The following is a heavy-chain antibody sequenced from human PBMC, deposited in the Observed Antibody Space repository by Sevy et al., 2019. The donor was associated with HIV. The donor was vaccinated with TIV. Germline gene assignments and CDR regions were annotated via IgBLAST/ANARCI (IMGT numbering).Heavy chain of an antibody. Sequence: ASVKVSCKTSGGTFSSYVISWVRQAPGQGLEWMGGITPIFGTPKYAQKFQDRVTITADASTNTVYMEMSSLRSEDTAVYYCADSSRLGDDAFDVWGPGTMVTVSS. J-gene: IGHJ3*01. CDR1: GGTFSSYV. V-gene: IGHV1-69*13. CDR2: ITPIFGTP. D-gene: IGHD6-13*01. CDR3: ADSSRLGDDAFDV.